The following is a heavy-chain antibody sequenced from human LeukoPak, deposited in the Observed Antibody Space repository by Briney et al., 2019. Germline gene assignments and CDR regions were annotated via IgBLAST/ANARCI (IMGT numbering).Heavy chain of an antibody. V-gene: IGHV4-61*01. D-gene: IGHD3-9*01. Sequence: SETLSLTCTVSGGSVSSGSYYWSWIRQPPGKGLEWIGYIYYSGSTNYNPSLKSRVTISVDTSKNQFSLKLSSVTAADTAAYYCARVGGGPYYDILTGFDYWGQGTLVTVSS. CDR1: GGSVSSGSYY. CDR2: IYYSGST. CDR3: ARVGGGPYYDILTGFDY. J-gene: IGHJ4*02.